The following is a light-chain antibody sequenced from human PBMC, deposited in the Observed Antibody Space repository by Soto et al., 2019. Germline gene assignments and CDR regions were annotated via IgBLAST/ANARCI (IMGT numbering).Light chain of an antibody. CDR1: QDTSSS. Sequence: DTQVTQSPSFLSPSVLARITITCRASQDTSSSVGWYQQQPGKAPKLLIYAASALHSGVPSRFSGSGSGTEFTLTISSLRPEDFATYYCQQLYTYPLTFGGGTKVDIK. CDR2: AAS. CDR3: QQLYTYPLT. V-gene: IGKV1-9*01. J-gene: IGKJ4*02.